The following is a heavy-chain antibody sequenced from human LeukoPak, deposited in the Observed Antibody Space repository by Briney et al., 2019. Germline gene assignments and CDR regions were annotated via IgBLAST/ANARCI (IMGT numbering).Heavy chain of an antibody. CDR2: IIGSSSYI. V-gene: IGHV3-21*01. CDR1: GFTFSDYT. J-gene: IGHJ4*02. CDR3: ARDPYCTNGVCRSPFDY. Sequence: GGSLRLSCAASGFTFSDYTMNWVRQAPGKGLEWVSSIIGSSSYIYYADSVKGRFTISRDNAKNSLYLQMNSLRAEDTAVYYCARDPYCTNGVCRSPFDYWGQGTLVTVSS. D-gene: IGHD2-8*01.